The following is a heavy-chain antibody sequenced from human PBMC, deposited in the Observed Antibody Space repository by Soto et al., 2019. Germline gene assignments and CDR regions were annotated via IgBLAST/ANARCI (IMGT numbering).Heavy chain of an antibody. CDR3: AREAYHYVSWRKYIWFVP. CDR2: IHSGGST. V-gene: IGHV3-53*01. D-gene: IGHD3-10*01. CDR1: GFTFSSYL. Sequence: GGSLRLSCAASGFTFSSYLMHWVRQAPGKGLVWVSVIHSGGSTYYADSVKGRFTISRDNSKNTLYLQMNSLRAEDTAVYYCAREAYHYVSWRKYIWFVPWGQGILVTVS. J-gene: IGHJ5*02.